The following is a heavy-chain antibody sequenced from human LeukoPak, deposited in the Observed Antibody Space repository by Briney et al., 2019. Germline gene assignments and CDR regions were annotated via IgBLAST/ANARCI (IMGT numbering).Heavy chain of an antibody. Sequence: SETLSLTCTVSGGSISSYYWSWIRQPAGKGLEWIGRIYTSGSTNYNPSLKSRVTMSVDTSKNQFSLKLSSVTAADTAVYYCARVWVDSLGLYYFDYWGQGTLVTVSS. CDR1: GGSISSYY. V-gene: IGHV4-4*07. D-gene: IGHD1-26*01. CDR2: IYTSGST. J-gene: IGHJ4*02. CDR3: ARVWVDSLGLYYFDY.